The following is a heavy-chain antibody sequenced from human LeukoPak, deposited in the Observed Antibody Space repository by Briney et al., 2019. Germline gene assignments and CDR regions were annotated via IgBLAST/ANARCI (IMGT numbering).Heavy chain of an antibody. J-gene: IGHJ6*03. CDR1: GGSISSYY. D-gene: IGHD3-3*01. Sequence: PSETLSLTCTVSGGSISSYYWSWIRQPAGKGLEWIGRIYTSGSTNYNPSLKSRVTMSVDTSKNQFSLRLSSVTAADTAVYYCARDVRTIFGVNNPNFFFYYMDVWGKGTTVSVSS. CDR3: ARDVRTIFGVNNPNFFFYYMDV. CDR2: IYTSGST. V-gene: IGHV4-4*07.